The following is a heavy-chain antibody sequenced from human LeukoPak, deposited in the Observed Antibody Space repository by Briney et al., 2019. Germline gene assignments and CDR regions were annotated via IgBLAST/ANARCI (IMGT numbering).Heavy chain of an antibody. Sequence: GGSLRLSCAASGFSFSSYVMSWVRQAPGKGLEWVSGISGSGASTYYADSEKGRFTISRDNSKNTVYLQMNSLRAEDTAIYYCAKGLERESRLECWGQGTLVTVSS. V-gene: IGHV3-23*01. J-gene: IGHJ4*02. D-gene: IGHD1-1*01. CDR2: ISGSGAST. CDR3: AKGLERESRLEC. CDR1: GFSFSSYV.